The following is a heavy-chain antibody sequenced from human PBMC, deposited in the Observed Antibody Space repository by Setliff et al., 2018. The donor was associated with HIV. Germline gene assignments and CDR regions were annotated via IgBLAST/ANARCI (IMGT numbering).Heavy chain of an antibody. CDR2: IFSDGST. D-gene: IGHD2-15*01. CDR1: GFTLSSTY. CDR3: AKDGISGGSYPPYYFDY. V-gene: IGHV3-53*01. Sequence: AGGSLRLSCAASGFTLSSTYMAWVRQAPGKGLEWVSTIFSDGSTYHADSVKGRFTISRDNSKNTLYLQMNRLRVDDTAVYYCAKDGISGGSYPPYYFDYWGHGTLVTVSS. J-gene: IGHJ4*01.